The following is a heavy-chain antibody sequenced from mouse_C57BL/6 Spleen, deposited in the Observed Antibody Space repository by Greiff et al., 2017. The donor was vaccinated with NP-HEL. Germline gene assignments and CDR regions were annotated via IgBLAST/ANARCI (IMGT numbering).Heavy chain of an antibody. D-gene: IGHD1-1*01. CDR2: IWSGGST. CDR1: GFSLTSYG. J-gene: IGHJ4*01. V-gene: IGHV2-2*01. CDR3: ARDYYASSNYAMDY. Sequence: VQLVESGPGLVQPSQSLSITCTVSGFSLTSYGVHWVRQSPGKGLEWLGVIWSGGSTDYNAAFISRLSISKDNSKSQVFFKMNSLQADDTAIYYCARDYYASSNYAMDYWGQGTSVTVSS.